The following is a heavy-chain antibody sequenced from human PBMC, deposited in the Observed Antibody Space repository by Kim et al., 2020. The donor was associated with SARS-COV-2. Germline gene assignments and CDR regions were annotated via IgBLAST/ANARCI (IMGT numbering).Heavy chain of an antibody. CDR1: GGTFSSYA. CDR3: AREDIVVVPAAIPNYYYYGMDV. Sequence: SVKVSCKASGGTFSSYAISWVRQAPGQGLEWMGGIIPIFGTANYAQKFQGRVTITADESTSTAYMELSSLRSEDTAVYYCAREDIVVVPAAIPNYYYYGMDVWGQGTTVTVSS. CDR2: IIPIFGTA. D-gene: IGHD2-2*01. V-gene: IGHV1-69*13. J-gene: IGHJ6*02.